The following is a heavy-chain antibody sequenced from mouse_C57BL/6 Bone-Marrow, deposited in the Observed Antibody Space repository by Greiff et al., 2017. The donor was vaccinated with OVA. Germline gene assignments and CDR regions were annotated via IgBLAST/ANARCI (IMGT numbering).Heavy chain of an antibody. J-gene: IGHJ2*01. Sequence: QVDVKQPGTELVKPGASVKLSCKASGYTFTSYWMHWVKQRPGQGLAWIGNINTSNGGTNYNEKVKSKATQGVDKSSSTAYMQLSSLTSENSAVDYCARPQRDYCDYWGQGTTLTVSS. CDR2: INTSNGGT. V-gene: IGHV1-53*01. CDR1: GYTFTSYW. CDR3: ARPQRDYCDY.